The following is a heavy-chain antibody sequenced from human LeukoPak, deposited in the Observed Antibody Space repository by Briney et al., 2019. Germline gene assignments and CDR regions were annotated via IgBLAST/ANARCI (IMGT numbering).Heavy chain of an antibody. CDR1: GFTFSNYW. V-gene: IGHV3-7*01. CDR3: ARLHLDKGRYRPFDS. CDR2: IRQDGSEI. D-gene: IGHD1-1*01. J-gene: IGHJ4*02. Sequence: GGSLRLSCAASGFTFSNYWVTWVRQAPGKGPEWVAYIRQDGSEIYYVDSVKGRFTISRDNAKNSLYLQMNSLRVEDTAIYYCARLHLDKGRYRPFDSWGQGTRVTVSS.